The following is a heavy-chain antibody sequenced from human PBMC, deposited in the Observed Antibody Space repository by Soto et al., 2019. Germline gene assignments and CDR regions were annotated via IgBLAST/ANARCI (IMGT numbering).Heavy chain of an antibody. J-gene: IGHJ4*02. CDR3: ARCDSSNWYLDS. V-gene: IGHV4-59*01. CDR1: GGSISSDY. CDR2: IYYTGST. Sequence: QVQLQESGPGLVKPSETLSLTCTVSGGSISSDYWSWLRQPPGKGLEWIGYIYYTGSTTSYNPSLKSRVTISIDTSKTQFSLRLSSVTAADTAMYYCARCDSSNWYLDSWGQGTLLTVSS. D-gene: IGHD6-13*01.